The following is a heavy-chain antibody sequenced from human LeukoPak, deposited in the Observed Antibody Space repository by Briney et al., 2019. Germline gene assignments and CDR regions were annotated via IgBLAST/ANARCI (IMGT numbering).Heavy chain of an antibody. CDR3: ARGLTAMVT. V-gene: IGHV3-30*04. Sequence: GGSLRLSCAASGFTFSSYAMHWVRQAPGKGLEWVAVISYDGSNKYYADSVKGRFTISRDNSKNTLYLQMNSLRAEDTAVYYCARGLTAMVTRGQGTLVTVSS. CDR2: ISYDGSNK. CDR1: GFTFSSYA. J-gene: IGHJ4*02. D-gene: IGHD5-18*01.